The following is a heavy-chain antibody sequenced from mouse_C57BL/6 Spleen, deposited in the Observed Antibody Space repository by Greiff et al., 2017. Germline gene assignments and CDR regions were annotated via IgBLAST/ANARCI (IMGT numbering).Heavy chain of an antibody. V-gene: IGHV1-82*01. Sequence: QVQLQQSGPELVKPGASVKISCKASGYAFSSSWMNWVKQRPGKGLEWIGRIYPGDGDTNYNGKFKGKATLTADKSYSTAYMQLSSLTSEDSAVXFCARTYYGYVMDYWGQGTSVTVSS. D-gene: IGHD2-9*01. CDR1: GYAFSSSW. CDR3: ARTYYGYVMDY. J-gene: IGHJ4*01. CDR2: IYPGDGDT.